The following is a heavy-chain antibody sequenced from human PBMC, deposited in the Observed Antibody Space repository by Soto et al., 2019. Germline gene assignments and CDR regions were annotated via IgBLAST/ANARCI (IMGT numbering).Heavy chain of an antibody. Sequence: ASVKVSCKASGYTFTSYAMHWVRQAPGQRLGWMGWINAGNGNTKYSQKFQGRVTITRDTSASTAYMELSSLRSEDTAVYYCARVPVAGSYYYYGMDAWGQGTTVTVSS. V-gene: IGHV1-3*01. D-gene: IGHD6-19*01. CDR3: ARVPVAGSYYYYGMDA. J-gene: IGHJ6*02. CDR2: INAGNGNT. CDR1: GYTFTSYA.